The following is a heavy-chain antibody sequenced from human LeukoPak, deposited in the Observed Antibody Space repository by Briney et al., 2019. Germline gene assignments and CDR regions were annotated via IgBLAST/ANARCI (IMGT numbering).Heavy chain of an antibody. V-gene: IGHV3-48*01. CDR2: ISSSSSTI. CDR1: GFTFSSYS. D-gene: IGHD2-15*01. CDR3: AREGWWELGPGAFDI. J-gene: IGHJ3*02. Sequence: PGGSLRLSCAASGFTFSSYSMNWVRQAPGKGLEWVSYISSSSSTIYYADSVKGRFTISRDNAKNSLYLQMNSLRAEDTAVYYCAREGWWELGPGAFDIWGQGTMVTVS.